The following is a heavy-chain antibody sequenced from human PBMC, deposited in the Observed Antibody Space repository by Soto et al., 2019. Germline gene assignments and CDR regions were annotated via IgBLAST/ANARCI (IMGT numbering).Heavy chain of an antibody. CDR1: GYTFTSYA. Sequence: ASVKVSCKASGYTFTSYAMHWVRQAPGQRLEWMGWINAGNGNTKYSQKFQDRVTITRDLSTHTIYMDFRSLKSEDTAVYYCAASPSFWQNYYYGAMDVWGQGTTVTVPS. J-gene: IGHJ6*02. V-gene: IGHV1-3*01. CDR2: INAGNGNT. CDR3: AASPSFWQNYYYGAMDV.